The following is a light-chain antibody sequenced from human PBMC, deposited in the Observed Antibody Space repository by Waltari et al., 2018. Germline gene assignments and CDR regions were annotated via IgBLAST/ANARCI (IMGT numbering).Light chain of an antibody. CDR2: DAS. CDR1: QSISRY. Sequence: EIMLTQSPGTLSLSPGERATLSCRASQSISRYLAWYQNKPGQAPRLLIYDASSRATGIPDRFSGSWSGTDFSLTISRLEPEDFAVYYCQKYGSLPATFGQGTKVEIK. J-gene: IGKJ1*01. V-gene: IGKV3-20*01. CDR3: QKYGSLPAT.